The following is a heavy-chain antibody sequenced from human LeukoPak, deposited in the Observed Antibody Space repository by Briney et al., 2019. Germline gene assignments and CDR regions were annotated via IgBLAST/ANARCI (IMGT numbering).Heavy chain of an antibody. CDR3: AKDKLQLAYFDY. CDR1: GFTFSNYG. J-gene: IGHJ4*02. D-gene: IGHD6-19*01. CDR2: ISSRGGSP. V-gene: IGHV3-23*01. Sequence: GGSLRLSCAASGFTFSNYGMSWVRQAPGKGLEWVSGISSRGGSPFYAASVKGRFTISRDNSKNTLYLQMNSLRAEDTAIYYCAKDKLQLAYFDYWGQGTLVTVSS.